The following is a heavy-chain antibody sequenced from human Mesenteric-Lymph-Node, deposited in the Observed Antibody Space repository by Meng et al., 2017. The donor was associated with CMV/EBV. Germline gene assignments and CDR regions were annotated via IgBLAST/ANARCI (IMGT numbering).Heavy chain of an antibody. J-gene: IGHJ3*02. V-gene: IGHV1-18*04. Sequence: VSCKTSGYTFTLFGFSWVRQAPGQGLEWMGWTSPYNDKTNYPQQFQGRVIMTTDISTDTAYMELRSLRSDDTAMYYCARDVHGAFDIWGQGTMVTVSS. CDR2: TSPYNDKT. CDR3: ARDVHGAFDI. CDR1: GYTFTLFG.